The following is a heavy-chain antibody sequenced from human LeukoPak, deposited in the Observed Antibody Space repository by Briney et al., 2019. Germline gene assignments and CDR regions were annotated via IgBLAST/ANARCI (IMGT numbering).Heavy chain of an antibody. CDR3: ARAPQSDC. Sequence: GGSLRLSCAASGFNFSTYEMNWVRQAPGKGLEWVSYMSGSGGIIYYADSVKGRFTTSRDNTRNSLYLQMDSLRAEDTALYYCARAPQSDCWGQGTLVTVSS. J-gene: IGHJ4*02. V-gene: IGHV3-48*03. CDR2: MSGSGGII. CDR1: GFNFSTYE.